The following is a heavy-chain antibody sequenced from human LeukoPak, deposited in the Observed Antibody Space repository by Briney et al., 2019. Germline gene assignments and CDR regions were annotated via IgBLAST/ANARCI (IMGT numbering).Heavy chain of an antibody. J-gene: IGHJ5*02. CDR2: IYYSGST. CDR1: GDSISSGDYS. Sequence: PSQTLSLTCTVSGDSISSGDYSWSWIRQPPGKGLEWIGNIYYSGSTYYNPSRKSRVNISVDTSKNQFSLELTSVTAADTAVYHCARSQFYGSGSYQGRWFDPWGQGTLVTVPS. CDR3: ARSQFYGSGSYQGRWFDP. D-gene: IGHD3-10*01. V-gene: IGHV4-30-4*07.